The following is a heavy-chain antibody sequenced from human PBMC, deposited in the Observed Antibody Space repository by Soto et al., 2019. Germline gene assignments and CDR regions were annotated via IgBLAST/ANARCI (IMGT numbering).Heavy chain of an antibody. CDR2: IGSSGST. D-gene: IGHD3-3*01. CDR1: GFTFDTYA. CDR3: AKGFRSLEWYSLAPFDY. J-gene: IGHJ4*02. V-gene: IGHV3-23*01. Sequence: EVKVLESGGGLVQPGGSLRLSCAASGFTFDTYALNWVRQAPGKGLEWVSAIGSSGSTYYADSVQGRFTISRDTPKKTLYLQMNSLRVEDTAKYYCAKGFRSLEWYSLAPFDYWGQGALVTVSS.